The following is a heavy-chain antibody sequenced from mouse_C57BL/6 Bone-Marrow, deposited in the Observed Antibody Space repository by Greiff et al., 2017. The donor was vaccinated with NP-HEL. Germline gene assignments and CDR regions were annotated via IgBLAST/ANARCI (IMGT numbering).Heavy chain of an antibody. D-gene: IGHD1-1*01. J-gene: IGHJ1*03. CDR3: ARHDYYGYWYFDV. Sequence: VKLMESGPGLVAPSQSLSITCTVSGFSLTSYGVHWVRQPPGKGLEWLVVIWSDGSATYNSALKSRLSISKDNSKSQVFLKMNSLQTDDTAMYYCARHDYYGYWYFDVWGTGTTVTVSS. CDR1: GFSLTSYG. CDR2: IWSDGSA. V-gene: IGHV2-6-1*01.